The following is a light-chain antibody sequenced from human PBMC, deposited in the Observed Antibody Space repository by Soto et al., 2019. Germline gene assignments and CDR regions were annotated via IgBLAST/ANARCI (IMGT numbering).Light chain of an antibody. J-gene: IGKJ1*01. Sequence: IQMTQSPSSVSASVGDRVTITCRASQGISSALAWYQQKPGKAPKLLIYDVSNLETGVPSRFSGSGSGTEFTLTISSLQPDDFATYYCQQYNTYWTFGQGTKVDIK. CDR2: DVS. CDR1: QGISSA. CDR3: QQYNTYWT. V-gene: IGKV1-13*02.